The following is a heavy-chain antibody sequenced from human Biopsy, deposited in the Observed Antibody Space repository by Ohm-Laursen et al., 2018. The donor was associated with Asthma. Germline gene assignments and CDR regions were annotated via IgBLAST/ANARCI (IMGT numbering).Heavy chain of an antibody. V-gene: IGHV3-9*01. J-gene: IGHJ4*01. CDR2: ISWNSGNM. Sequence: SLRLSCAASGFSFDDCAMHWVRQAPGKGLEWVSGISWNSGNMDYADSVKGRFTISRDNAKNSLYLQMQSLRHEDTAFYYCAKSADYYDSTDYLDFWGRGTLVTVSP. CDR3: AKSADYYDSTDYLDF. D-gene: IGHD3-22*01. CDR1: GFSFDDCA.